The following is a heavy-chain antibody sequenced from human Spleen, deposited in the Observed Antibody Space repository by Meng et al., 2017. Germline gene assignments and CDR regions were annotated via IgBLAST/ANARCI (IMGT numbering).Heavy chain of an antibody. Sequence: GESLKISCAASGFTFSNLGMNWVRQAPGKGLEWLASVSSSSSYIYYADSVKGRFNISRDNANNSLYLQMNSLRAEDTAVYYCTRDPSSGWQKVPYYFDYWAQGILVTVSS. CDR3: TRDPSSGWQKVPYYFDY. D-gene: IGHD6-19*01. J-gene: IGHJ4*02. CDR2: VSSSSSYI. V-gene: IGHV3-21*01. CDR1: GFTFSNLG.